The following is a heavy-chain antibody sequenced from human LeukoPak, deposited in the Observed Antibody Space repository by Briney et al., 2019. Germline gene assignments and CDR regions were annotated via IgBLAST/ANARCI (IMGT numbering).Heavy chain of an antibody. CDR3: ARDVGRWSYYYGMDV. CDR1: GGSISSYY. D-gene: IGHD1-26*01. Sequence: SETLSLTCTVSGGSISSYYWSWIRQPPGKELEWIGYIYYSGSTIYSPSLKSRVTISVDTSKNQFSLKLDSVTAADTAVYYCARDVGRWSYYYGMDVWGQGTTVTVSS. V-gene: IGHV4-59*01. CDR2: IYYSGST. J-gene: IGHJ6*02.